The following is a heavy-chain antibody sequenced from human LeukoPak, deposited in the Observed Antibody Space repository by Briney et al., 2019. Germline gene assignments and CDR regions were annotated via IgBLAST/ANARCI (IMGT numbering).Heavy chain of an antibody. CDR3: ARGKTYYDFWSGYYRFDY. CDR2: INTNTGNP. V-gene: IGHV7-4-1*02. D-gene: IGHD3-3*01. CDR1: GYTFTSYA. Sequence: ASVKVSCKASGYTFTSYAMNWVRQAPGQGLEWMGWINTNTGNPTYAQGFTGRFVFCVDTSASTAYLQISTLKAEDTAVYYCARGKTYYDFWSGYYRFDYWGQGTLVTVSS. J-gene: IGHJ4*02.